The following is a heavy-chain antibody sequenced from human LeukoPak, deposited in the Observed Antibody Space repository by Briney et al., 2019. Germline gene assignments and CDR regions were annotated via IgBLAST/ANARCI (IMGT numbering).Heavy chain of an antibody. J-gene: IGHJ4*02. CDR2: ISSSSSYI. D-gene: IGHD4-17*01. CDR1: GFTFSSYS. CDR3: ARVYESRGFYGDLH. V-gene: IGHV3-21*01. Sequence: GGSLRLSCAASGFTFSSYSMNWVRQAPGKGLEWVSSISSSSSYIYYADSVKGRFTISRDNAKNSLYLQMSSLRAEDTAVYYCARVYESRGFYGDLHWGQGTLVTVSS.